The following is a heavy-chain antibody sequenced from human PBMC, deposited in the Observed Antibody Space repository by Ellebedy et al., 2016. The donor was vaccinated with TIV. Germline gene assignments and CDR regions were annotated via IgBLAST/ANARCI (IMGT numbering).Heavy chain of an antibody. D-gene: IGHD3-22*01. CDR2: ISGSADST. CDR1: GFIFSTYA. V-gene: IGHV3-23*01. J-gene: IGHJ4*02. CDR3: ARESRVGYFYGY. Sequence: GESLKISXTPSGFIFSTYAMTWVRQAPGKGLEWVSAISGSADSTSYADSVKGRFTISRDNSENTLYLQMNTLRAEDTAVYYCARESRVGYFYGYWGQGTLVTVSS.